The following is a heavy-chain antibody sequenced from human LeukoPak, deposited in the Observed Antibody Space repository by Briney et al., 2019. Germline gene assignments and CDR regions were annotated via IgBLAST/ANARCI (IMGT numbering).Heavy chain of an antibody. CDR3: AKKYSGTYYAHLDY. Sequence: PGGSLRLSCAASGFTFSSYAMSWVRQAPGKGLEWVSVISVSGGSTYYADSVKGRFTISRDNSKNTLYLQMNSLRAEDTAVYYCAKKYSGTYYAHLDYWGQGTLVTVSS. V-gene: IGHV3-23*01. CDR2: ISVSGGST. D-gene: IGHD1-26*01. CDR1: GFTFSSYA. J-gene: IGHJ4*02.